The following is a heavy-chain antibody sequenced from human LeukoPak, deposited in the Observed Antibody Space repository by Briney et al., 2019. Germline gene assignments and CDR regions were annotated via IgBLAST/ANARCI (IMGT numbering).Heavy chain of an antibody. CDR2: ISSSSSYI. CDR3: ARATYHEEGYSYGYGSYYYYYYMDV. CDR1: GFTFSSYS. J-gene: IGHJ6*03. V-gene: IGHV3-21*01. Sequence: PGGSLRLSCAASGFTFSSYSMNWVRQAPGKGLEWVSSISSSSSYIYYADSVKGRFTISRDNAKNSLYLQMNSLRAEDTAVYYCARATYHEEGYSYGYGSYYYYYYMDVWGKGTTVTISS. D-gene: IGHD5-18*01.